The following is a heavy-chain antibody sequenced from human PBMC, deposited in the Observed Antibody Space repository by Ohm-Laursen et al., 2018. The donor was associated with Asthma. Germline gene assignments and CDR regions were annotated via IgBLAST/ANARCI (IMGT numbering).Heavy chain of an antibody. CDR2: IFQTGSS. J-gene: IGHJ4*02. Sequence: TLSLTCTVSGDSISSGNNYWSWIRQHPGKGLEWIGYIFQTGSSYYNPSLKSRVSISVDTSKNQFSLRVSSVTAADTAVYYCAREATVITRYFDSWGQGILVTVSS. CDR1: GDSISSGNNY. V-gene: IGHV4-31*03. D-gene: IGHD4-23*01. CDR3: AREATVITRYFDS.